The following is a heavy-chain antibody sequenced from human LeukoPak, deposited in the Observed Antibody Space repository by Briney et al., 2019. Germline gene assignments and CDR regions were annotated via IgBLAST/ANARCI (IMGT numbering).Heavy chain of an antibody. CDR1: GFTFRSHG. Sequence: GGSLRLSCAASGFTFRSHGMHWVRQPPGKGLEWVANIKQDGSEKYYVDSVKGRFTISRDNAKNSLYLQMNSLRAEDTGVYYCDGGTGWVSNLGGGQGTLVIVSS. CDR2: IKQDGSEK. CDR3: DGGTGWVSNLG. J-gene: IGHJ4*02. D-gene: IGHD6-19*01. V-gene: IGHV3-7*03.